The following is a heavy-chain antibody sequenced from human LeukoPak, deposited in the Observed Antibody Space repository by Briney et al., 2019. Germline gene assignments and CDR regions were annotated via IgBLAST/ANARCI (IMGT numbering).Heavy chain of an antibody. CDR1: GYTFTSYA. CDR2: INAGNGNT. V-gene: IGHV1-3*01. D-gene: IGHD3-10*01. Sequence: ASVKVSCKASGYTFTSYAMHWVRQAPGQRLEWMGWINAGNGNTKYSQKFQGRVTITSDTSASTAYMELSSLRSEDTAVYYCAREGREGNFDYWGQGTLVTVSS. CDR3: AREGREGNFDY. J-gene: IGHJ4*02.